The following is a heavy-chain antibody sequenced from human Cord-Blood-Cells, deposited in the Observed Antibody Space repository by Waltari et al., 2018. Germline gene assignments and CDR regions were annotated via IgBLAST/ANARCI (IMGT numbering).Heavy chain of an antibody. Sequence: QVQLVQSGAEVKKPGASVKVSCKASGYTFTSYDINWVRQATGQGLEWMGWRSPNSRNTGYAQKFQGRVTITRNTAISTAYMELSSLRSEDTAVYYCARGLAGYSSGWYNYWGQGTLVTVSS. V-gene: IGHV1-8*03. CDR3: ARGLAGYSSGWYNY. D-gene: IGHD6-19*01. CDR1: GYTFTSYD. J-gene: IGHJ4*02. CDR2: RSPNSRNT.